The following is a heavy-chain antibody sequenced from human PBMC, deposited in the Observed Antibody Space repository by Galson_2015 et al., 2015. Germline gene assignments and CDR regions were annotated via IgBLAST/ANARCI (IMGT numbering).Heavy chain of an antibody. CDR3: ARKSATRYYYDSRGSPKGHYYYGMDV. D-gene: IGHD3-22*01. V-gene: IGHV1-69*13. Sequence: SVKVSCKASGGTFSSYAISWVRQAPGQGLEWMGGIIPIFGTANYAQKFQGRVTITADESTSTAYMELSSLRSEDTAVYYCARKSATRYYYDSRGSPKGHYYYGMDVWGQGTTVTVSS. J-gene: IGHJ6*02. CDR1: GGTFSSYA. CDR2: IIPIFGTA.